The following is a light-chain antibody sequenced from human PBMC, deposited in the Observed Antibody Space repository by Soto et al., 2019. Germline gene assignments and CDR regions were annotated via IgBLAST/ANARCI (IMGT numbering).Light chain of an antibody. CDR2: GAS. CDR1: QSVSSSY. Sequence: EMVLTQSPGTLSLSPGERATLSCSASQSVSSSYLAWYQQKPGQAPRLLIYGASSRATGIPERFSGSGSGTDFNITISRLETEDFAVYYCQQYGRSPPFSFGPGTKVDSK. CDR3: QQYGRSPPFS. J-gene: IGKJ3*01. V-gene: IGKV3-20*01.